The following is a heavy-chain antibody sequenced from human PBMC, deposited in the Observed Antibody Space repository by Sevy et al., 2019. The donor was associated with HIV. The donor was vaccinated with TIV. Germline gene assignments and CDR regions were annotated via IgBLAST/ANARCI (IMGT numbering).Heavy chain of an antibody. D-gene: IGHD2-15*01. CDR2: LDPGNGEI. J-gene: IGHJ5*02. Sequence: VSVKVSCKVFGYSLSKLSMHWVRQAPGKGLEWMGSLDPGNGEITYAQTLQGRVTMTEDTSTDTAYMELSSLTSEDTATYYCATVGLGYYSGSSYYQGDWFDPWCQGTLVTVSS. V-gene: IGHV1-24*01. CDR3: ATVGLGYYSGSSYYQGDWFDP. CDR1: GYSLSKLS.